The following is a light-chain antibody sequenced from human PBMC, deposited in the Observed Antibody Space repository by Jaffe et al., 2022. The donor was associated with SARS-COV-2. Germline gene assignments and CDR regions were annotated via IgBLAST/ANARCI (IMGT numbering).Light chain of an antibody. J-gene: IGKJ3*01. V-gene: IGKV2-28*01. CDR1: QSLLHSNGYNY. CDR2: LGS. Sequence: DIVMTQSPLSLPVTPGEPASISCRSSQSLLHSNGYNYLDWYLQKPGQSPQLLIYLGSNRASGVPDRFSGSGSGTDFTLKISRVEAEDVGVYYCMQALQTLRRFTFGPGTKVDIK. CDR3: MQALQTLRRFT.